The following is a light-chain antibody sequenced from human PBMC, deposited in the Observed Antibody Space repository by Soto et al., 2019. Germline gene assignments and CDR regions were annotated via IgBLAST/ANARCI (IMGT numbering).Light chain of an antibody. Sequence: DIVMTQSPDSLALSLGERATINCKSSQSVLYSSNKKNYLAWYQQKPGQPPKLLIYWASTRESGVPDRFSGSGSGTDFTLTISSLQAEDVAVYYCQQYYSTPTWTFGQGTKVEVK. CDR1: QSVLYSSNKKNY. CDR2: WAS. J-gene: IGKJ1*01. CDR3: QQYYSTPTWT. V-gene: IGKV4-1*01.